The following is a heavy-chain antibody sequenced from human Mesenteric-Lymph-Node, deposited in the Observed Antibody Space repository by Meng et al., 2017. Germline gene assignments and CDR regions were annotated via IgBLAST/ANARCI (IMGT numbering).Heavy chain of an antibody. CDR3: ARHYLSGSYGHALDH. CDR1: GGSISSSSYY. J-gene: IGHJ4*02. D-gene: IGHD5-18*01. V-gene: IGHV4-39*01. CDR2: IYYSGST. Sequence: QLQLQVSGPGLVKPSETPSFTCAASGGSISSSSYYWGWIRQPPGKGLGWFGSIYYSGSTYYNPYLKSRVTISVDTSKNQFSLKLSSVTAAETAVYYCARHYLSGSYGHALDHWGQGTLVTVSS.